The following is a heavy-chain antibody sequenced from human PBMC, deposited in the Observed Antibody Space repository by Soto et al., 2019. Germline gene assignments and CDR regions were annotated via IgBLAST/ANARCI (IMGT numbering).Heavy chain of an antibody. D-gene: IGHD3-22*01. CDR3: ARDLGYYASDGYFDY. J-gene: IGHJ4*02. CDR2: ISSSGDII. V-gene: IGHV3-11*01. CDR1: GFSFSVYY. Sequence: GGSMRLSCAGCGFSFSVYYMTWIRQAPGKGLEWVSYISSSGDIIYYADSVKGRFTISRDNAKNSLYLQMNSLRAEDTAVYYCARDLGYYASDGYFDYWGQGTLVTVSS.